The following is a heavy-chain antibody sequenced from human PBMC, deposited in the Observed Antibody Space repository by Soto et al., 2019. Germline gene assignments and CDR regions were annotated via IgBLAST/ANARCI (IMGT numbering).Heavy chain of an antibody. V-gene: IGHV3-13*05. CDR2: ISAAGDP. CDR1: GFTFRNYD. Sequence: EVQLVESGGGLVQPGGSLILSCEASGFTFRNYDMHWVRQGTGKGLEWVSGISAAGDPYYADSVEGRFTISRENAQNSFFLQMNSLRVGDTAVYYCARTDRDFYGLDVWGQGTTVIVSS. J-gene: IGHJ6*02. CDR3: ARTDRDFYGLDV.